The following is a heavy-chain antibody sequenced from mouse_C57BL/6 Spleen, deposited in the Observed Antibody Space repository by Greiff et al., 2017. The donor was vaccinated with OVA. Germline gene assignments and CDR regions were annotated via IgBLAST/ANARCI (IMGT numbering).Heavy chain of an antibody. V-gene: IGHV1-22*01. Sequence: EVQLQQSGPELVKPGASVKMSCKASGYTFTDYNMHWVKQSHGKSLEWIGYINPNNGGTSYNQKFKGKATLTVNKSSSTAYMELRSLTSEDSAVYYCARTGPAIYYDYDEGYFDVWGTGTTVTVSS. D-gene: IGHD2-4*01. J-gene: IGHJ1*03. CDR3: ARTGPAIYYDYDEGYFDV. CDR1: GYTFTDYN. CDR2: INPNNGGT.